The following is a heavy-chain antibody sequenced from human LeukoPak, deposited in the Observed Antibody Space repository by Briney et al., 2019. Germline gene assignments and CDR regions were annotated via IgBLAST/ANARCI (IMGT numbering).Heavy chain of an antibody. V-gene: IGHV3-33*01. D-gene: IGHD6-13*01. Sequence: GGSLRLSCAASGFTFSSFGMHWVRQVPDKGLEWVALIWSDGRETFHADSVKGRFTISRDNSKGTLYLQMNSLRAEDTAVYYCTRDRGSRWFGPIDFWGQGTLVAVSS. CDR2: IWSDGRET. CDR1: GFTFSSFG. CDR3: TRDRGSRWFGPIDF. J-gene: IGHJ4*02.